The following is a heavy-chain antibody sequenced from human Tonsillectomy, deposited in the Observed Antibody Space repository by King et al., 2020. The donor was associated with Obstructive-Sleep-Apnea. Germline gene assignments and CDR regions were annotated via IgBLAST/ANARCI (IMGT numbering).Heavy chain of an antibody. D-gene: IGHD2-2*01. V-gene: IGHV3-74*01. J-gene: IGHJ6*02. CDR2: INSDGSST. Sequence: VQLVESGGGLVQPGGSLRLSCAASGFTFSSYWMHWVRQAPGKGLVWVSRINSDGSSTSYADSVKGRFTISRDNAKKTLYLQLNSLRAEYTAVYYCARAPPHHRPLVVPAAMREYYYYGMDVWGQGTTVTVSS. CDR1: GFTFSSYW. CDR3: ARAPPHHRPLVVPAAMREYYYYGMDV.